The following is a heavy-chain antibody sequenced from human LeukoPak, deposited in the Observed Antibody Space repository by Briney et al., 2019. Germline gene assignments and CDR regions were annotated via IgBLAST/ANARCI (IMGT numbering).Heavy chain of an antibody. V-gene: IGHV3-30-3*01. D-gene: IGHD6-13*01. J-gene: IGHJ4*02. CDR1: GFTFSSYA. CDR3: ARDFVSSSSWYVGGDY. Sequence: PGRSLRLSCAASGFTFSSYAMHWVRQAPGKGLEWVAVISYDGSNKYYAGSVKGRFTISRDNSKNTLYLQMNSLRAEDTAVYYCARDFVSSSSWYVGGDYWGQGTLVTVSS. CDR2: ISYDGSNK.